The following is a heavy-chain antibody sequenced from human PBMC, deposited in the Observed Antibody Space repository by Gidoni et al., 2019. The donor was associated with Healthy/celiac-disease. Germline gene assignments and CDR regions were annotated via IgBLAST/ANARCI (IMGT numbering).Heavy chain of an antibody. CDR1: GGSFSGYY. J-gene: IGHJ5*02. V-gene: IGHV4-34*01. D-gene: IGHD3-3*01. CDR2: INHSGST. CDR3: ARGFDFWSGYYTRWFDP. Sequence: VQLQQWGAGLLKPSETLSLTCAVYGGSFSGYYWSWIRQPPGKGLEWIGEINHSGSTNYNPSLKSRATISVDTSKNQFSLKLSSVTAADTAVYYCARGFDFWSGYYTRWFDPWGQGTLVTVSS.